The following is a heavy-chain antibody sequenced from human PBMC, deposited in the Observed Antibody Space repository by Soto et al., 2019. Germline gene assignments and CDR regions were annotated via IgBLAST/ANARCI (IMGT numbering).Heavy chain of an antibody. CDR1: GGSISSSSYY. CDR3: ARTTSSGWRNYYYYGMDV. V-gene: IGHV4-39*01. D-gene: IGHD6-19*01. Sequence: SETLSLTCTVSGGSISSSSYYWGWIRQPPGEGLEWIGSIYYSGSTYYNPSLKSRVTISVDTSKNQFSLKLSSVTAADTAVYYCARTTSSGWRNYYYYGMDVWGQGTTVTVSS. J-gene: IGHJ6*02. CDR2: IYYSGST.